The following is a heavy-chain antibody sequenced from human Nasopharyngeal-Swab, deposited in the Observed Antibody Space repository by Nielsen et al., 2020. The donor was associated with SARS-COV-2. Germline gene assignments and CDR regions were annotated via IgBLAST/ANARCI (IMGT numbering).Heavy chain of an antibody. J-gene: IGHJ5*02. CDR1: GGSISSGSYY. Sequence: SEILSLTCTVSGGSISSGSYYWSWIRQPAGKGLEWIGRIYTSGSTNYNPSLKSRVTISVDTSKNQFSLKLSSVTAADTAVYYCARVGYDFWSGPNSWFDPWGQGTLVTVSS. D-gene: IGHD3-3*01. V-gene: IGHV4-61*02. CDR2: IYTSGST. CDR3: ARVGYDFWSGPNSWFDP.